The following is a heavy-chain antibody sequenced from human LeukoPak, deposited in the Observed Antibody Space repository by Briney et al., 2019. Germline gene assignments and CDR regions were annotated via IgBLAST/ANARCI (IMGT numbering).Heavy chain of an antibody. V-gene: IGHV1-8*02. D-gene: IGHD2-2*01. J-gene: IGHJ4*02. CDR1: GYTFTSYY. Sequence: GASVKVSCKAYGYTFTSYYMHWVQQATGQGLEWMGWMNPNSGNTGYAQKFQGRVTMTRNTSISTAYMELSSLRSEDTAVYYCARGKYQLLKTPIHRRTYYFDYWGQGTLVTVSS. CDR2: MNPNSGNT. CDR3: ARGKYQLLKTPIHRRTYYFDY.